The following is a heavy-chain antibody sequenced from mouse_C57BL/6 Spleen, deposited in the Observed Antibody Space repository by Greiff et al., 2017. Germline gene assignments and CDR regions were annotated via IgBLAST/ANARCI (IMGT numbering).Heavy chain of an antibody. CDR3: TRPFITTVVDWYFGV. CDR2: IDPETGGT. D-gene: IGHD1-1*01. CDR1: GYTFTDYE. V-gene: IGHV1-15*01. Sequence: QVQLKQSGAELVRPGASVTLSCKASGYTFTDYEMHWVKQTPVHGLEWIGAIDPETGGTAYNQKFKGKAILTADKSSSTAYMELRSLTSEDSAVYYCTRPFITTVVDWYFGVWGTGTTVTVSS. J-gene: IGHJ1*03.